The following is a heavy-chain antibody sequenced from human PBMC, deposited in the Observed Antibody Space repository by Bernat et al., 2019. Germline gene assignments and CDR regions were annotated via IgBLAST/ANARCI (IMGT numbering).Heavy chain of an antibody. V-gene: IGHV3-15*01. J-gene: IGHJ4*02. CDR2: IKSKTDGGTT. CDR3: TTDRVKIVVVPAATNFDY. D-gene: IGHD2-2*01. Sequence: EVQLVESGGGLVKPGGSLRLSCAASGFTFSNAWMSWVRQAPGKGLEWVGRIKSKTDGGTTDYAAPVKGRFTISRDDSKNTLYLQMNSLKTEDTAVYYCTTDRVKIVVVPAATNFDYWGQGTLVTVSS. CDR1: GFTFSNAW.